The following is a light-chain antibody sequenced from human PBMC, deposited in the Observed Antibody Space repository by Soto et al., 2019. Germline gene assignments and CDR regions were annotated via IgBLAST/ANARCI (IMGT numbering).Light chain of an antibody. Sequence: IVLTQSPGTLSLSPGETATLSCRASQSLDSTSLAWYQQRLGQAPRLLIFGASNRATGIPDRFSGSGSGTHFTLSSSRLEPEDFSVFFCQQSGSSPPTFGQGSRVDIK. J-gene: IGKJ1*01. CDR2: GAS. V-gene: IGKV3-20*01. CDR3: QQSGSSPPT. CDR1: QSLDSTS.